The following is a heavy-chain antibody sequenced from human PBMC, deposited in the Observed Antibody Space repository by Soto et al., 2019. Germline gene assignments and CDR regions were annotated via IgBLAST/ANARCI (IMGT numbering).Heavy chain of an antibody. Sequence: ASVKVSCKSSGYTFTSYYMHWVRQAPGQGPEWMGIINPSGGSTSYAQKFQGRVTMTRDTSTSTVYMELSSLRSEDTAVYYCARDIAAPPNFDYWGQGTLVTVSS. J-gene: IGHJ4*02. V-gene: IGHV1-46*01. CDR2: INPSGGST. CDR3: ARDIAAPPNFDY. CDR1: GYTFTSYY. D-gene: IGHD6-13*01.